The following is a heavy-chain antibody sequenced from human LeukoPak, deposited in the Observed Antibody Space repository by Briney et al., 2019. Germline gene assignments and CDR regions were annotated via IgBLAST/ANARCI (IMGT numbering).Heavy chain of an antibody. Sequence: PGGSLRLSCVASGFIFSDFGMNWVRQVPGKGLKWVAFISSRGTSTFYADSVKGRFTISRDTAKKSLDLQMTSLRADDAAAYYCVRGTDCSATTCYPLSAFDYWGQGTLVTVSS. D-gene: IGHD2-8*02. CDR3: VRGTDCSATTCYPLSAFDY. CDR2: ISSRGTST. J-gene: IGHJ4*02. CDR1: GFIFSDFG. V-gene: IGHV3-21*04.